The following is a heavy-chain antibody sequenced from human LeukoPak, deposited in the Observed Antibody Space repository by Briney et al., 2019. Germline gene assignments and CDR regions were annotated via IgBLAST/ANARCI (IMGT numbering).Heavy chain of an antibody. CDR3: ARGGDYFDY. Sequence: GGSLRLSCAASGFTFSSYWMHWVRQTPGKGLMWVARIKSDGSTIYADSVQGRFIISRDNAKNMVYLQMNSLRAEDTAVYYCARGGDYFDYWGQGTLVTVSS. V-gene: IGHV3-74*01. CDR2: IKSDGST. D-gene: IGHD1-26*01. CDR1: GFTFSSYW. J-gene: IGHJ4*02.